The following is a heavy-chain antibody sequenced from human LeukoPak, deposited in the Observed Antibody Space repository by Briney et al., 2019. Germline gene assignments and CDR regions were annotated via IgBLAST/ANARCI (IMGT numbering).Heavy chain of an antibody. CDR3: AKDQEKDHYYGSGSGY. V-gene: IGHV3-23*01. CDR2: ISASGGST. Sequence: GGSLRLSCAASGFTVSSYSMTWVRQAPGKGLEWVSAISASGGSTYYAASAKGRFTISRDNSKNPLSLQMNSLRAEDTALYYCAKDQEKDHYYGSGSGYWGQGTLVTVSA. CDR1: GFTVSSYS. D-gene: IGHD3-10*01. J-gene: IGHJ4*02.